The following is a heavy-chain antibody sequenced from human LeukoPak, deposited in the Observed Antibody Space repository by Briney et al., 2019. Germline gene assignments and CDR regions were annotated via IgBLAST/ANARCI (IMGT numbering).Heavy chain of an antibody. CDR1: ADSFSSHY. CDR3: ARDLVTVTKGFDI. D-gene: IGHD4-17*01. Sequence: SETLSLTCAVSADSFSSHYWTWIRQPPGKGLGWIGYISYIGSTNYNPSLKSRVTISIDTSKNQFSLKLTSVTAADTAVYYCARDLVTVTKGFDIWGQGTMVSVSS. CDR2: ISYIGST. V-gene: IGHV4-59*11. J-gene: IGHJ3*02.